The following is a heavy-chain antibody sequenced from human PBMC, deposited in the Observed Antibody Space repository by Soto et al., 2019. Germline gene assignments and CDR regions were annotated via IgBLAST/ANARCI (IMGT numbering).Heavy chain of an antibody. CDR1: GFTFSSYW. V-gene: IGHV3-7*05. J-gene: IGHJ6*02. Sequence: GGSLRLSCAASGFTFSSYWMSWVRQAPGKGLEWVANIKQDGSEKYYVDSVKGRFTISRDNAKNSLYLQMNSLRAEDTAVYYCARGHRRSNPYYYYGMDVWGQGTTVTVSS. CDR2: IKQDGSEK. CDR3: ARGHRRSNPYYYYGMDV.